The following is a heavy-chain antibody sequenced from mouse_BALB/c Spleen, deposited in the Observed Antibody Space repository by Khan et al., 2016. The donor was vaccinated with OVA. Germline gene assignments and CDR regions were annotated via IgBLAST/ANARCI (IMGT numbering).Heavy chain of an antibody. J-gene: IGHJ2*01. CDR1: GYTFSSYW. CDR2: ILPESGST. V-gene: IGHV1-9*01. D-gene: IGHD2-2*01. CDR3: TRTGNDRDYFDY. Sequence: VQLQESGAELMKPGASVKISCKATGYTFSSYWIEWVKQRPGHGLEWIGEILPESGSTNYNEKFKGKATFTADTSSNTAYMQLNSLTSEDSAVYYCTRTGNDRDYFDYWGQGTTLTVSS.